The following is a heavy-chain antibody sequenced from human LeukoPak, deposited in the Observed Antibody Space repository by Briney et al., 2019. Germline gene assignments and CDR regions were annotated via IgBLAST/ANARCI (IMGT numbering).Heavy chain of an antibody. CDR3: ATSSGARGGMDV. Sequence: GSLRLSCAASGFTFSRYWMSWVRQAPGKGLEGVANIKQDESEKYYVDSVKGRFTISRDNAKTSLYLQMNSLRAEDTAVYYCATSSGARGGMDVWGQGTTVIVSS. CDR1: GFTFSRYW. V-gene: IGHV3-7*01. J-gene: IGHJ6*02. CDR2: IKQDESEK. D-gene: IGHD3-10*01.